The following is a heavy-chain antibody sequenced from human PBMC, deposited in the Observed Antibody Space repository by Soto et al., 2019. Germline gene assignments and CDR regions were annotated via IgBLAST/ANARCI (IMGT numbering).Heavy chain of an antibody. CDR3: ARGGKGYSSSPPTGLDY. CDR2: IYSGGST. V-gene: IGHV3-66*01. D-gene: IGHD6-6*01. J-gene: IGHJ4*01. CDR1: GLTFSSYS. Sequence: GGSLRLSCAASGLTFSSYSMNWVRQAPGKGLEWVSVIYSGGSTYYADSVKGRFTISRDNSKNTLYLQMNSLRAEDTAVYYCARGGKGYSSSPPTGLDYWGQGTLVTVSS.